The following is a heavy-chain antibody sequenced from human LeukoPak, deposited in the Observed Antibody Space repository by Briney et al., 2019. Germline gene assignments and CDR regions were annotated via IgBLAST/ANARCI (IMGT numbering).Heavy chain of an antibody. CDR3: AREGYSSSWYALGAFDI. CDR1: GFTFSDHY. D-gene: IGHD6-13*01. J-gene: IGHJ3*02. V-gene: IGHV3-72*01. Sequence: GGSLRLSCAASGFTFSDHYMDWVRQAPGKGLEWVGRTRNKANSYTTEYAASVKGRFTISRDDSKNSLYLQMNSLKTEDTAMYYCAREGYSSSWYALGAFDIWGQGTMVTVSS. CDR2: TRNKANSYTT.